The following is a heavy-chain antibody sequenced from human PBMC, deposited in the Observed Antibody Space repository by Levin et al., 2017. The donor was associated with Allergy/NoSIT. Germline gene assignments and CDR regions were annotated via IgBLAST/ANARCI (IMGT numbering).Heavy chain of an antibody. CDR1: GGTFSSYA. V-gene: IGHV1-69*06. CDR2: IIPIFGTA. CDR3: ARVGGALDDYYYYYGMDV. D-gene: IGHD3-16*01. J-gene: IGHJ6*02. Sequence: ASVKVSCKASGGTFSSYAISWVRQAPGQGLEWMGGIIPIFGTANYAQKFQGRVTITADKSTSTAYMELSSLRSEDTAVYYCARVGGALDDYYYYYGMDVWGQGTTVTVSS.